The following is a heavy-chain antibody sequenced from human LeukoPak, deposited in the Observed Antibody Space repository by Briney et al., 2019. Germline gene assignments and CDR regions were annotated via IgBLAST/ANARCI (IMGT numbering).Heavy chain of an antibody. CDR1: GFTFSDYY. CDR3: ARWSSIKVAATENY. J-gene: IGHJ4*02. D-gene: IGHD6-19*01. CDR2: SSSGGSTI. Sequence: GGSLRLSCAASGFTFSDYYMSWIRQAPGKGLEWVSYSSSGGSTIYYADSVKGRFTISRDNAKNSLYLQMNSLRAEDTAVYYCARWSSIKVAATENYWGQGTLVTVSS. V-gene: IGHV3-11*01.